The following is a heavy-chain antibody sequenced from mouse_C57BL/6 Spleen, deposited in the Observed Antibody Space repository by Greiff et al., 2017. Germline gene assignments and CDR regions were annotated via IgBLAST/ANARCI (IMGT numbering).Heavy chain of an antibody. Sequence: VQLKESGPGLVAPSQSLSITCTVPGFSLTSYGVSWVRQPPGKGLEWLGVRWGDGSTNYHSALISRLSISKDNSKSQVFLKLNSLQTDDTATYCWAKQSSSYGGAYWGQGTLVTVSA. D-gene: IGHD1-1*01. J-gene: IGHJ3*01. V-gene: IGHV2-3*01. CDR2: RWGDGST. CDR1: GFSLTSYG. CDR3: AKQSSSYGGAY.